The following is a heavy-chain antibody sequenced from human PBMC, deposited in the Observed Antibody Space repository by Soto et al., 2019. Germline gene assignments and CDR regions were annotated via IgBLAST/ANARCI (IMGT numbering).Heavy chain of an antibody. V-gene: IGHV2-5*02. CDR3: AHRGGFGELFDY. D-gene: IGHD3-10*01. CDR1: GFSLSTSGVG. J-gene: IGHJ4*02. Sequence: QITLKESGPTLVKPTQTLTLTCTFSGFSLSTSGVGVCWIRQPPGKALEWLALIYWDDDKRYSPSLKSRLTIPKDTSKNQVVLTMTNMDPVDTATYYCAHRGGFGELFDYWGQGTLVTVSS. CDR2: IYWDDDK.